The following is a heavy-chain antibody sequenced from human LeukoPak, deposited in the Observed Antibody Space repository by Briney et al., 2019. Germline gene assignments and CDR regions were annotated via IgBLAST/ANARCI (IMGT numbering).Heavy chain of an antibody. CDR2: IYPDDSDT. Sequence: GESLKISCKGAGYSFTSYWIAWVRQMPGKGLEWMGIIYPDDSDTRYRPSFQGQDTISADKSISTAYLQWNTLKASDTAMYYCAWGGGIYYSYMDVWGKGTTVTVSS. D-gene: IGHD2-21*01. J-gene: IGHJ6*03. CDR1: GYSFTSYW. CDR3: AWGGGIYYSYMDV. V-gene: IGHV5-51*01.